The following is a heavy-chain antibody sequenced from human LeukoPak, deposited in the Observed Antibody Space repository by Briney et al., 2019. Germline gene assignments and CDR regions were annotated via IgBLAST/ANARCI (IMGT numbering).Heavy chain of an antibody. CDR3: ARDGGYYGSGSYLYYYYMDV. Sequence: PGGSLRLSCAASGFTFSSYSMNWVRQAPGKGLEWVANIKQDGSEKYYVDSVKGRFTISRDNAKNSLYLQMNSLRAEDTAVYYCARDGGYYGSGSYLYYYYMDVWGKGTTVTVSS. CDR2: IKQDGSEK. CDR1: GFTFSSYS. V-gene: IGHV3-7*01. J-gene: IGHJ6*03. D-gene: IGHD3-10*01.